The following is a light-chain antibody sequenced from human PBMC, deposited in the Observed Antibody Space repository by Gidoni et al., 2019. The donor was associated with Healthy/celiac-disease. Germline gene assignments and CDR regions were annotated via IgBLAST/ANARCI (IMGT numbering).Light chain of an antibody. CDR2: DAS. V-gene: IGLV2-14*03. CDR3: SSYTSSSTL. Sequence: GSPGQSITISCTGTSSDVSGYNYVSWYQQHPGKAPKLMIYDASNRPSAVSNRFSGSKSGNTASLTISGLQAEDEADYYCSSYTSSSTLFGGGTKLTVL. J-gene: IGLJ2*01. CDR1: SSDVSGYNY.